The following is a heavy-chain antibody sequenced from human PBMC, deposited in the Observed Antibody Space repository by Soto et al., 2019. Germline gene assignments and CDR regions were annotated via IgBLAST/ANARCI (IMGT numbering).Heavy chain of an antibody. V-gene: IGHV3-23*01. CDR2: ISGSGGST. CDR3: AKDGGIAAAGTEFLDY. J-gene: IGHJ4*02. CDR1: GFTFSSYA. Sequence: GGSLRLSCAASGFTFSSYAMSWVRQAPGKGLEWVSAISGSGGSTYYADSVKGRFTISRDNSKTTLYLQMNSLRAEDTAVYYCAKDGGIAAAGTEFLDYWGQGTLVTVSS. D-gene: IGHD6-13*01.